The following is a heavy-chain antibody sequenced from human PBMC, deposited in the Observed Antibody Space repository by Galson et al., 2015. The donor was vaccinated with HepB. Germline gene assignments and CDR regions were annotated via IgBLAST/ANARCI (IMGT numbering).Heavy chain of an antibody. Sequence: SVKVSCKASGYTFTSYGISWVRQAPGQGLEWMGWISAYNGNTNYAQKLQGRVTMTTDTSTSTAYMELRSLRSDDTAVYYCARDVFGSKLWFGELLSPPGMDVWGQGTTVTVSS. J-gene: IGHJ6*02. CDR1: GYTFTSYG. V-gene: IGHV1-18*04. CDR3: ARDVFGSKLWFGELLSPPGMDV. CDR2: ISAYNGNT. D-gene: IGHD3-10*01.